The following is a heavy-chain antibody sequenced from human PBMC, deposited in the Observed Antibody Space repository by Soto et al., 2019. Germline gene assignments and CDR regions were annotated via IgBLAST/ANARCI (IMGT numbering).Heavy chain of an antibody. J-gene: IGHJ6*02. D-gene: IGHD5-18*01. V-gene: IGHV4-34*01. CDR2: INHSGST. CDR1: GGSFSGYY. Sequence: SETLSLTCAVYGGSFSGYYWSWIRQPPGKGLEWIGEINHSGSTNYNPSLKSRVTISVDTSKNQFSLKLSSVTAADTAVYYCARGKRRGYGHYYYGMDVWGQGTTVTVSS. CDR3: ARGKRRGYGHYYYGMDV.